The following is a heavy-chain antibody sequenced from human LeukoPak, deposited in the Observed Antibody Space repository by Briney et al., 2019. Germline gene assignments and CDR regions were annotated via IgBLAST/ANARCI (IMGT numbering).Heavy chain of an antibody. CDR2: ISANGANT. D-gene: IGHD6-19*01. CDR3: ARVWRYSSGWYYFDY. CDR1: ELALGSYA. V-gene: IGHV3-23*01. Sequence: GGSLRLSCAASELALGSYAMSWVRQAPGKGLEWVSGISANGANTHYADSVKGRFTISRDNSKNTLYLQMNSLRAEDTAMYYCARVWRYSSGWYYFDYWGQGTLVTVSS. J-gene: IGHJ4*02.